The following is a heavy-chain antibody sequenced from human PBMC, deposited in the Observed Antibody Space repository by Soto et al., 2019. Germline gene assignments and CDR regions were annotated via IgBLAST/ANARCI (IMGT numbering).Heavy chain of an antibody. CDR2: INPSGGYT. D-gene: IGHD2-21*02. CDR3: ARGGGILVATAPYDH. Sequence: GASVKVSCKASGYTFTSYYMNSVRQAPGQGLEWLGIINPSGGYTTYAQRFLGRVTMTSDTSTSTVHMELGSLTSEDTAVYYCARGGGILVATAPYDHWGQGTLVTVSS. CDR1: GYTFTSYY. J-gene: IGHJ4*02. V-gene: IGHV1-46*03.